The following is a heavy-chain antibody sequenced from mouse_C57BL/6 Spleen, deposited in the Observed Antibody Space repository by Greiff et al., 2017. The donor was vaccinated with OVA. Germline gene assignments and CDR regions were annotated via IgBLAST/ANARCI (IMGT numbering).Heavy chain of an antibody. CDR1: GYTFTSYW. V-gene: IGHV1-52*01. Sequence: QVQLQQPGAELVRPGSSVKLSCKASGYTFTSYWMHWVKQRPIQGLEWIGNIDPSDSDTHYNQKFKDKATLTADKSSSTAYMQLSSLTSEDSAVYYCARDGIYAMDYWGQGTSVTVSS. J-gene: IGHJ4*01. CDR2: IDPSDSDT. D-gene: IGHD2-1*01. CDR3: ARDGIYAMDY.